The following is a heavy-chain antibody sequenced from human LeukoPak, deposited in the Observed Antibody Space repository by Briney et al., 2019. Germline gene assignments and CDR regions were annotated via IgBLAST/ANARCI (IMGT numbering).Heavy chain of an antibody. V-gene: IGHV3-30*02. D-gene: IGHD5-18*01. CDR1: GFTFSSFG. CDR3: ANHSDTAMVYAY. J-gene: IGHJ4*02. Sequence: PGGSLRLSCAASGFTFSSFGMHWVRQAPGKGLEWVAFIRFNGSNKYYTDSVKGRFTISRDNSKNTLNLQMNSLRAEDTAVYYCANHSDTAMVYAYWGQGTLVTVSS. CDR2: IRFNGSNK.